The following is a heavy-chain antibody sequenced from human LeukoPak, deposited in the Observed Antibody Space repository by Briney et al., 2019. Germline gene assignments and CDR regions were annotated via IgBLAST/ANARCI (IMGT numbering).Heavy chain of an antibody. D-gene: IGHD3-10*01. V-gene: IGHV4-34*01. CDR2: INHSGST. CDR3: ARVPSSYYYGSGSAPRYNWFDP. CDR1: GGSISSYY. Sequence: SETLSLTCTVSGGSISSYYWSWIRQPPGKGLEWIGEINHSGSTNYNPSLKSRVTISVDTSKNQFSLKLSSVTAADTAVYYCARVPSSYYYGSGSAPRYNWFDPWGQGTLVTVSS. J-gene: IGHJ5*02.